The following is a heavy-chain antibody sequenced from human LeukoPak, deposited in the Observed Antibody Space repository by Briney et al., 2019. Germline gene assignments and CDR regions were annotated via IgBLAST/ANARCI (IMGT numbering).Heavy chain of an antibody. J-gene: IGHJ4*02. Sequence: PSETLSLTCTVSGGSISSGGYYWSWIRQHPGKGLEWIGYIYYSGSTYYNPSLKSRVTISVDTSKNQFSLKLSSVTAADTAVYYCARVVPAAAIDYWGQGTLVTVSS. V-gene: IGHV4-31*03. CDR3: ARVVPAAAIDY. CDR1: GGSISSGGYY. D-gene: IGHD2-2*01. CDR2: IYYSGST.